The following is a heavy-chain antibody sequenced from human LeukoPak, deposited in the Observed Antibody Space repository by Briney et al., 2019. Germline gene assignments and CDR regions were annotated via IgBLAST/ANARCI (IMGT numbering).Heavy chain of an antibody. J-gene: IGHJ4*02. CDR2: IYYSGST. Sequence: PSETLSLTCTVSGGSISSYYWSWIRQPPGKGLEWIGYIYYSGSTNYNPSLKSRVTISVDTSKNQFSLKLSSVTAADTAVYYCARDGDSGSYLFDYWGQGTLVTVSS. CDR3: ARDGDSGSYLFDY. D-gene: IGHD1-26*01. V-gene: IGHV4-59*01. CDR1: GGSISSYY.